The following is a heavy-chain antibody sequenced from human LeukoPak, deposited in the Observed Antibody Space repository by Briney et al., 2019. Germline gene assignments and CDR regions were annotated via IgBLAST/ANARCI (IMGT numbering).Heavy chain of an antibody. J-gene: IGHJ5*02. CDR1: GFTFSSYS. Sequence: GGSLRLSCAASGFTFSSYSMNWVRQAPGKGLEWVSSISSSSSYIYYADSVKGRFTISRDNAKNSLYLQMNSLRAEDTAVYYCARGAYDILTGYYGHWFDPWGQGTLVTVSS. CDR3: ARGAYDILTGYYGHWFDP. D-gene: IGHD3-9*01. CDR2: ISSSSSYI. V-gene: IGHV3-21*01.